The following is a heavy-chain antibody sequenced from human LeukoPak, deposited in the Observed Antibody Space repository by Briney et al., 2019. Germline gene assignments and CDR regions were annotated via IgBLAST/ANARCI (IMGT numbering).Heavy chain of an antibody. V-gene: IGHV4-59*06. CDR3: ARDSGRAAVAGLPHFDY. CDR1: GGSISSYY. CDR2: IYYSGST. D-gene: IGHD6-19*01. J-gene: IGHJ4*02. Sequence: PSETLSLTCTVSGGSISSYYWSWIRQHPGKGLEWIGYIYYSGSTYYNPSLKSRVTISVDTSKNQFSLKLSSVTAADTAVYYCARDSGRAAVAGLPHFDYWGQGTLVTVPS.